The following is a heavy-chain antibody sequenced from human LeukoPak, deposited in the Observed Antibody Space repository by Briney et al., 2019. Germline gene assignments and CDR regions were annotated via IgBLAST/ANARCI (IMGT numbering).Heavy chain of an antibody. CDR1: GYTFTAYH. CDR3: ATSHKPFIRNIFDY. Sequence: ASVKVSCKASGYTFTAYHIHWVRQAPGQGLEWMGWINPTSGGTVFAQKFQGRVTLTRDTSITTAYMELRGLRSDDTAAYYCATSHKPFIRNIFDYWGQGTMVTVSS. CDR2: INPTSGGT. J-gene: IGHJ4*02. D-gene: IGHD1-14*01. V-gene: IGHV1-2*02.